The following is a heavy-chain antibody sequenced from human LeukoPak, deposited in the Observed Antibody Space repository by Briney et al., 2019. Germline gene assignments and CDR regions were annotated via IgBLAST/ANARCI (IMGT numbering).Heavy chain of an antibody. D-gene: IGHD3-9*01. CDR2: ISGSGANT. J-gene: IGHJ3*02. CDR3: AKDHPGYDILPGYYSDAFDI. Sequence: QPGGSLRLSCAASGFTFSSYAMTWVRQAPGKGLEWVSTISGSGANTSNADSVKGRFTISRDNSKNTLYLQMNSLRAEDTAVYYCAKDHPGYDILPGYYSDAFDIWGQGTMVTVSS. CDR1: GFTFSSYA. V-gene: IGHV3-23*01.